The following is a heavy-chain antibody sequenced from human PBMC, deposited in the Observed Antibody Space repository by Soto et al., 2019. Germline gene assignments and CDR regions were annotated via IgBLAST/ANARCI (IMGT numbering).Heavy chain of an antibody. V-gene: IGHV3-15*01. D-gene: IGHD5-18*01. CDR2: IKSKTDGGTP. Sequence: GGSLRLSCVASGLTFSNAWMNWVRQAPGKGLEWVGRIKSKTDGGTPDYAAPVKGRFIISRDDSRNMVFLQMNSLKTEDTALYYCATDVGYNYGDFDYWGQGTLVTVSS. J-gene: IGHJ4*02. CDR3: ATDVGYNYGDFDY. CDR1: GLTFSNAW.